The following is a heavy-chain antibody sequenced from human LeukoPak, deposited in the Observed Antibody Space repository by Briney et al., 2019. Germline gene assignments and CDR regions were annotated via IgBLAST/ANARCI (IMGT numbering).Heavy chain of an antibody. Sequence: GGSLRLSCAASGFTFDDYGMSWVRQAPGKGLEWVSSISSSSSYIYYADSVKGRFTISRDNAKNSLYLQMNSLRAEDTAVYYCARDRHPGFDPWGQGTLVTVSS. CDR3: ARDRHPGFDP. J-gene: IGHJ5*02. CDR1: GFTFDDYG. CDR2: ISSSSSYI. V-gene: IGHV3-21*01.